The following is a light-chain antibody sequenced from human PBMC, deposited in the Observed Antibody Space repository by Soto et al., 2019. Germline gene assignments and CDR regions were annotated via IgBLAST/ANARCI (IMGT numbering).Light chain of an antibody. CDR1: QSLSNNIY. V-gene: IGKV3-20*01. CDR3: QDYGNPPET. J-gene: IGKJ1*01. CDR2: GAS. Sequence: MGLRQAADSLSFSTGARATLSWRASQSLSNNIYLAWYQQKPGQAPRLLIYGASSRATGIPNRFSGSGSGTDFTLTISIRVPEDFAVYYSQDYGNPPETFGQGTKVDIK.